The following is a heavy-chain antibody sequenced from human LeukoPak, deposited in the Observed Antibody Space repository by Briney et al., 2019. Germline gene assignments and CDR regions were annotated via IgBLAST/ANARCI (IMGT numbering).Heavy chain of an antibody. CDR1: GGSISTYY. CDR3: ARLFYSSGYYYFDN. V-gene: IGHV4-59*01. CDR2: IHDSGST. Sequence: PSETLSLTCTVSGGSISTYYWGWIRQPPGKGLEWIGYIHDSGSTNYDPSRKSRVTISVDTSKNQFSLKLSSVTAADTAVYYCARLFYSSGYYYFDNWGQGTLVTVSS. J-gene: IGHJ4*02. D-gene: IGHD3-22*01.